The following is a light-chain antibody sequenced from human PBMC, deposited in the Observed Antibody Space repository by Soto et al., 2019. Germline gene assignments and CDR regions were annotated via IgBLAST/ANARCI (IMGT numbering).Light chain of an antibody. Sequence: DIVMTQSPDSLAVSLGERATINCKSTQSVLYSSTNNNYLAWYQQKPGHPPRLLIYWASTRESGVPDRFSGSGSGTDFTLPISSLQAEDVAFYYCQQYYSTPPTFGGGTKVEIK. V-gene: IGKV4-1*01. CDR3: QQYYSTPPT. CDR2: WAS. J-gene: IGKJ4*01. CDR1: QSVLYSSTNNNY.